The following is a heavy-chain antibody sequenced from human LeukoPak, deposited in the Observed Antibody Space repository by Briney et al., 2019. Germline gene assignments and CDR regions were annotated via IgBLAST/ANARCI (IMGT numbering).Heavy chain of an antibody. Sequence: ASVKVSCKASGCTFTSYYMHWVRQAPGQGLEWMGIINPSGGSTSYAQKFQGRVTMTRDTSTSTVYMELSSLRSGDTAVYYCARQSFYYYGSGSRFDYWGQGTLVTVSS. V-gene: IGHV1-46*01. CDR3: ARQSFYYYGSGSRFDY. D-gene: IGHD3-10*01. CDR2: INPSGGST. CDR1: GCTFTSYY. J-gene: IGHJ4*02.